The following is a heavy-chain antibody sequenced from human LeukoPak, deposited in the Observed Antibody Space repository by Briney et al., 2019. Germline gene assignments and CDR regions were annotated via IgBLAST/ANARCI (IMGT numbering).Heavy chain of an antibody. D-gene: IGHD3-9*01. CDR2: ISSSGGST. CDR3: VNGGYYDLLTGFDY. CDR1: GITFSSYA. V-gene: IGHV3-64D*06. Sequence: HPGGSLRLSCSASGITFSSYAMHWVGRAPGKGLEYVSTISSSGGSTYYADSVKGRFIISRDNSKNTLYLQMSSLRPEDTAVYYCVNGGYYDLLTGFDYWGQGTLVTVSS. J-gene: IGHJ4*02.